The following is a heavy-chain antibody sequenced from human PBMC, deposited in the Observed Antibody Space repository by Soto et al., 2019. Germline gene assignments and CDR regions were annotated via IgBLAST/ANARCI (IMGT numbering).Heavy chain of an antibody. Sequence: SETLSLTCTVSGGSISSYYWSWIRQPPGKGLEWIGYIYYSGSTNYNPSLKSRVTISVDTSKNQFSLKLSSVTAADTAVYYCARDLYSSAYYYYYGMDVWGQGTTVTVSS. V-gene: IGHV4-59*01. CDR2: IYYSGST. D-gene: IGHD6-25*01. J-gene: IGHJ6*02. CDR3: ARDLYSSAYYYYYGMDV. CDR1: GGSISSYY.